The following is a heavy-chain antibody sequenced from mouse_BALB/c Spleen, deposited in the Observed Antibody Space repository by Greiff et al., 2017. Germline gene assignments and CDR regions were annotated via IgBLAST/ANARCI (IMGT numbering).Heavy chain of an antibody. D-gene: IGHD2-2*01. CDR2: ISDGGSYT. CDR1: GFTFSDYY. J-gene: IGHJ3*01. CDR3: ARGRGYDEGFFAY. V-gene: IGHV5-4*02. Sequence: EVNVVESGGGLVKPGGSLKLSCAASGFTFSDYYMYWVRQTPEKRLEWVATISDGGSYTYYPDSVKGRFTISRDNAKNNLYLQMSSLKSEDTAMYYCARGRGYDEGFFAYWGQGTLVTVSA.